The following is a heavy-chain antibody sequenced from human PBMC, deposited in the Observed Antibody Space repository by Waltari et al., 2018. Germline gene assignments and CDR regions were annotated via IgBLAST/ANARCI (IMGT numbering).Heavy chain of an antibody. CDR3: ATVLTTVPTYWFDP. CDR2: VDPEDSET. V-gene: IGHV1-69-2*01. CDR1: GYTFTDYY. Sequence: EVQLVQSGAEVKKPGATVKISCKASGYTFTDYYIHWVQQAPGKGLEWMGRVDPEDSETTYAEKVQGRVTITADTSTDTAYMELSSLRSEDTAVYYCATVLTTVPTYWFDPWGQGTLVTVSS. J-gene: IGHJ5*02. D-gene: IGHD4-4*01.